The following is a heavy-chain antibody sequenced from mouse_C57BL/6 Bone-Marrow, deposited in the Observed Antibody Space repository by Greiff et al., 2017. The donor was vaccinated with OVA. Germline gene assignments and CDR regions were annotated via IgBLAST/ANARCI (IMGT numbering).Heavy chain of an antibody. CDR3: ARQGP. CDR2: ISSGGSYT. CDR1: GFTFSSYG. Sequence: VKVVEPGGDLVKPGGSLKLSCAASGFTFSSYGMSWVRQTPDKRLEWVATISSGGSYTYYPDSVKGRFTISRDNAKNTLYLQMSSLKSEDTAMYYCARQGPWGQGTLVTVSA. V-gene: IGHV5-6*01. J-gene: IGHJ3*01.